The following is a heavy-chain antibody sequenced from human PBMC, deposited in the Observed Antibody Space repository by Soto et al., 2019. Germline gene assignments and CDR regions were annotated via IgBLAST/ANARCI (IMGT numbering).Heavy chain of an antibody. D-gene: IGHD2-15*01. Sequence: ASVKVSCKVSGYTLTELSMHWVRQAPGKGLEWMGGFDPEDGETIYAQKFQGRVTMTEDTSTDTAYMELSSLRSEDTAVYYCATGGHCSGGSCYSFFMFDPWGQGTLVTVSS. CDR2: FDPEDGET. V-gene: IGHV1-24*01. CDR1: GYTLTELS. CDR3: ATGGHCSGGSCYSFFMFDP. J-gene: IGHJ5*02.